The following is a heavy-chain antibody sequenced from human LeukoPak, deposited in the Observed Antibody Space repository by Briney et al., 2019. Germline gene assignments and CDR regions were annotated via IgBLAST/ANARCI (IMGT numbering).Heavy chain of an antibody. D-gene: IGHD6-13*01. CDR2: IYHSGST. J-gene: IGHJ4*02. CDR3: ARGHSSSWSPLDY. CDR1: GGSISSSNW. Sequence: PSETLSLTCAVSGGSISSSNWWSWVRQPPGKGLEWIGEIYHSGSTNYNPSLKSRVTISVDKSKNQFSLKLSSVTAADTAVYYCARGHSSSWSPLDYWGQGTLVTVSS. V-gene: IGHV4-4*02.